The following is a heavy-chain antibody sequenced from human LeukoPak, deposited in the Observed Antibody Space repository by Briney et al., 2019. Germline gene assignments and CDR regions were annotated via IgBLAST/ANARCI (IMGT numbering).Heavy chain of an antibody. V-gene: IGHV3-30*18. Sequence: GGSLRLSCAASGFTFSSYGMHWVRQAPDKGLEWVAVISYDGSNKYYADSVKGRFTISRDNSKNTLYLQMNSLRAEDTAVYYCAKGHTTVTTLWYWGQGTLVTVSS. CDR3: AKGHTTVTTLWY. CDR2: ISYDGSNK. J-gene: IGHJ4*02. D-gene: IGHD4-17*01. CDR1: GFTFSSYG.